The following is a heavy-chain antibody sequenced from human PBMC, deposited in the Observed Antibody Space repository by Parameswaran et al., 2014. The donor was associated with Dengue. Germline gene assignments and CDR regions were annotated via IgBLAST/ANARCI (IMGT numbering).Heavy chain of an antibody. V-gene: IGHV3-7*01. CDR3: ATRGPFYFHTSDYP. Sequence: RWIRQPPGKGLEWVAIIDADGSETYYVDSVKGRLTISRDNAENSLYLQMNSLRIEDTAVYYCATRGPFYFHTSDYPWGQGTLVTVSS. J-gene: IGHJ5*02. CDR2: IDADGSET. D-gene: IGHD3-22*01.